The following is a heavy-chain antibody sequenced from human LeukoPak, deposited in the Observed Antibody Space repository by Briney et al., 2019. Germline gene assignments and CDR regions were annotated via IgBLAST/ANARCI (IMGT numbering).Heavy chain of an antibody. V-gene: IGHV1-18*01. CDR2: ISGYNGNT. Sequence: GASVKVSCKASGYTFTSYGISWVRQAPGQGLEWMGWISGYNGNTNYAQKLQGRVTMTTDTSTSTAYMELRSLRSDDTAVYYCASPYCGGGSCYAHDGFDIXGQGXXVTV. D-gene: IGHD2-15*01. CDR3: ASPYCGGGSCYAHDGFDI. J-gene: IGHJ3*02. CDR1: GYTFTSYG.